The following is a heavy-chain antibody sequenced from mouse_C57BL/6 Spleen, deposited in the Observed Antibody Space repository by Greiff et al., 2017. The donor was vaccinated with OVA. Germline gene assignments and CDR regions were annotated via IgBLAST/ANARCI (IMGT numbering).Heavy chain of an antibody. Sequence: QVQLQQPGAELVMPGASVKLSCKASGYTFTSYWMHWVKQRPGQGLEWIGEIDPSDSYTNYNQKFKGKSTLTVDTSSSTAYMQLSSLTSEDSAVYYCARSDWYFDVWGTGTTVTVSS. CDR3: ARSDWYFDV. CDR2: IDPSDSYT. J-gene: IGHJ1*03. CDR1: GYTFTSYW. V-gene: IGHV1-69*01.